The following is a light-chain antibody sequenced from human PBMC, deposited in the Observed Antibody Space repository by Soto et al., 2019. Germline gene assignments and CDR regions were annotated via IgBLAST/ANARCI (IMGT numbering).Light chain of an antibody. CDR1: TSDVGSYNY. V-gene: IGLV2-11*01. CDR3: CSYSRSDSLL. CDR2: DVS. Sequence: QAVVTQPRSVSGSPGESVTISCSGTTSDVGSYNYVSWYQQYPGKAPKVMIYDVSERPSEVPVRFSGSKSGNTASLTISGLQAEDEAEYFCCSYSRSDSLLFGGGTKLTVL. J-gene: IGLJ2*01.